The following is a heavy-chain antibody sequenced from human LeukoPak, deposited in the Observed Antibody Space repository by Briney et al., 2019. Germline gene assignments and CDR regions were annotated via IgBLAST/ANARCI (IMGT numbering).Heavy chain of an antibody. Sequence: PSETLSLTCTVSGGSISSGNYCWGWIRQPPGKGLEWIGYIYYRGSTYYNPSLKSRVTISVDTAKNQFSLNLRFVTAADTAVYYCASGRVVVAATAWFDPWGQGTLVTVSS. D-gene: IGHD2-15*01. J-gene: IGHJ5*02. CDR2: IYYRGST. V-gene: IGHV4-30-4*08. CDR3: ASGRVVVAATAWFDP. CDR1: GGSISSGNYC.